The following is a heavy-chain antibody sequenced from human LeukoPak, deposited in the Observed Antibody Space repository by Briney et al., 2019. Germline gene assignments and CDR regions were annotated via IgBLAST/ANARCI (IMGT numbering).Heavy chain of an antibody. CDR2: ISYDGSNK. J-gene: IGHJ6*02. V-gene: IGHV3-30*18. CDR3: AKEPGYSYGLYYYGMDV. Sequence: GGSLRLSCAASGFTFSSYGMHWVRQAPGKGLEWVAVISYDGSNKYYADSVRGRFTISRDNSKNTLYLQMNSLRADDTAVYYCAKEPGYSYGLYYYGMDVWGQGTTVTVSS. CDR1: GFTFSSYG. D-gene: IGHD5-18*01.